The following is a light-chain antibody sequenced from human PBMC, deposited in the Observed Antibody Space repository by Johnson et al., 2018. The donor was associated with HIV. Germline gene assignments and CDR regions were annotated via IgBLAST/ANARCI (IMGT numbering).Light chain of an antibody. CDR2: DNN. V-gene: IGLV1-51*01. CDR3: GTWDSSLSAGGV. J-gene: IGLJ1*01. Sequence: QSVLTQPPSVSAAPGQKVTISCSGSSSNIGNNYVSWYQQLPGTAPKLLIYDNNKRPSGITDRFSGSKSGTSATLAITGLQTGDEADYYCGTWDSSLSAGGVFGTWTKVTVL. CDR1: SSNIGNNY.